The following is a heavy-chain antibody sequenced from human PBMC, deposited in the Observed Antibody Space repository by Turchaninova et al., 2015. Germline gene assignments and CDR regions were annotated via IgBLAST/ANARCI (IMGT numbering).Heavy chain of an antibody. CDR2: IDHRGIT. CDR1: GGSFSGFH. V-gene: IGHV4-34*01. J-gene: IGHJ4*02. D-gene: IGHD5-18*01. Sequence: QVQVQPWGAGLLKPSETLSLTCAVYGGSFSGFHWSWIRQPPGKGLEWIGEIDHRGITNYNTSLKSRITISVDTSNNQMSLKMTSVTAADTAVYFCARCGYGDYWGQGILVTVS. CDR3: ARCGYGDY.